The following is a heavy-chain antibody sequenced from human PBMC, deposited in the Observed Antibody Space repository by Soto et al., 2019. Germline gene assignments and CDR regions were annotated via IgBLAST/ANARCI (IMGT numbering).Heavy chain of an antibody. J-gene: IGHJ5*02. Sequence: QVQLQESGPGLVKPSQTLSLTCTVSGGSISSGGYYWSWIRQHPGKGLEWIGYIYYSGTTYYNPSLKSRVTISVDTSKNQFSLKLSSVTAADTAVYYCARTGRGFWSGSGPNWFDPWGQGTLVTVSS. V-gene: IGHV4-31*03. CDR1: GGSISSGGYY. CDR3: ARTGRGFWSGSGPNWFDP. D-gene: IGHD3-3*01. CDR2: IYYSGTT.